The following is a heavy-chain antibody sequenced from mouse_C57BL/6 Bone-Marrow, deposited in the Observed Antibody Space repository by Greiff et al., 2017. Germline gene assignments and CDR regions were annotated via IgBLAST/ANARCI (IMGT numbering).Heavy chain of an antibody. J-gene: IGHJ4*01. Sequence: VQLQQSGPELVKPGASVKMSCKASGYTFTDYNMHWVKQSHGKSLEWIGYINPNNGGTSYNQKFKGKATLTVYKSSSTAYMELRSLTSEDSAVYYCANDLLWLRRYYYAMDYWGQGTSVTVSS. CDR3: ANDLLWLRRYYYAMDY. CDR1: GYTFTDYN. V-gene: IGHV1-22*01. D-gene: IGHD2-2*01. CDR2: INPNNGGT.